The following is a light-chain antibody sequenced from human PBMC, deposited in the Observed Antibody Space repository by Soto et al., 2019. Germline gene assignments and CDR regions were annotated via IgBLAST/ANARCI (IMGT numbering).Light chain of an antibody. J-gene: IGLJ1*01. CDR1: SSNIGGNS. CDR3: GWWDSSLSAYV. V-gene: IGLV1-51*01. CDR2: DDD. Sequence: QSVLTQPPSVSAAPGQRVTISCSGSSSNIGGNSVSWYQQLPGTAPKLLIYDDDKRPSGIPDRFSGSKSGTSATLGITGFETGGGGDYDCGWWDSSLSAYVFGTGTKV.